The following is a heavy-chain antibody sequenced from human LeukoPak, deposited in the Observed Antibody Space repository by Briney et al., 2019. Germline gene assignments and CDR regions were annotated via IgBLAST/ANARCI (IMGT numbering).Heavy chain of an antibody. V-gene: IGHV3-30*02. Sequence: RRSLRLSCAASGFTFSSYGMHWVRQAPGKGLEWVAFIRYDGSNKYYADSVKGRFTISRDNSKNTLYLQMNSLRAEDTAVYYCAKTYDFWSGYYFRVIDYWGQGTQVTVSS. CDR1: GFTFSSYG. CDR3: AKTYDFWSGYYFRVIDY. J-gene: IGHJ4*02. CDR2: IRYDGSNK. D-gene: IGHD3-3*01.